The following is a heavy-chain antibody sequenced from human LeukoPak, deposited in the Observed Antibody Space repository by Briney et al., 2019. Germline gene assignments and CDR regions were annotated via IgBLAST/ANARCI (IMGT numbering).Heavy chain of an antibody. Sequence: SGTLSLTCAVSGGSISSSNWWSWVRQPPGKGLEWIGSIYYSGSTYYNPSLKSRVTISVDTSKNQFSLKLSSVTAADTAVYYCARLDYGDYYWGQGTLVTVSS. CDR2: IYYSGST. J-gene: IGHJ4*02. V-gene: IGHV4-4*02. CDR3: ARLDYGDYY. D-gene: IGHD4-17*01. CDR1: GGSISSSNW.